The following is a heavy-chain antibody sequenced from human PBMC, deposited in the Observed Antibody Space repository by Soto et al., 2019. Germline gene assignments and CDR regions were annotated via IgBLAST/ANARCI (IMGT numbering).Heavy chain of an antibody. D-gene: IGHD2-2*01. CDR1: GYSFTKFW. CDR3: VRQMPRSYYFAD. CDR2: IYPGDSDT. V-gene: IGHV5-51*01. Sequence: GVSLKISCKAYGYSFTKFWIGWVRQMPGKSLEYMGIIYPGDSDTRYNPSLRGQVSISADKSVSTAYLQWGRLKASDTAMSYWVRQMPRSYYFADRGQASRVTGAS. J-gene: IGHJ4*01.